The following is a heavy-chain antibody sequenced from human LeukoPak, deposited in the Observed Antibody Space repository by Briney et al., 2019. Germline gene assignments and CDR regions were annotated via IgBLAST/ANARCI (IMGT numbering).Heavy chain of an antibody. CDR2: INYDGSDK. V-gene: IGHV3-7*04. J-gene: IGHJ4*02. CDR3: ARGMYSGSYYGVNY. D-gene: IGHD1-26*01. CDR1: GFTFSTYW. Sequence: GGSLRLSCAASGFTFSTYWMSWVRQAPGKGLEWVANINYDGSDKNYVDSVKGRFTISRDNAKNSLYLQMNSLRAEDTAVYYCARGMYSGSYYGVNYWGQGTLVTVSS.